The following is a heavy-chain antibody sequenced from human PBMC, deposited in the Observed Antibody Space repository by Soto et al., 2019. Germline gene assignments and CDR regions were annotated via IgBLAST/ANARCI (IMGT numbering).Heavy chain of an antibody. D-gene: IGHD1-20*01. V-gene: IGHV3-7*01. CDR3: ASSLGGITGTTWSY. CDR2: IKQDGSEK. Sequence: GGSLRLSCAASGFTFSSYWMSWVRQAPGKGLEWVANIKQDGSEKYYVDSVKGRFTISRDNAKNSLYLQMNSLRAEDTAVYYCASSLGGITGTTWSYWGQGTLVTVSS. CDR1: GFTFSSYW. J-gene: IGHJ4*02.